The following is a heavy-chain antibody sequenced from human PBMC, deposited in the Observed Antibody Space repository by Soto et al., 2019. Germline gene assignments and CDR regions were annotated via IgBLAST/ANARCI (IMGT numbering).Heavy chain of an antibody. D-gene: IGHD4-4*01. V-gene: IGHV4-31*03. Sequence: SETPSLTCTVSDGSISSCGYYWSWIRQHPGKGLEWIGYISYSGTTYYNPSLKSRVTISIDTSENQFSLKLSSVTAADTAVYYCARGKYSSPRGVLDVWGQGTPVTVSS. CDR2: ISYSGTT. CDR3: ARGKYSSPRGVLDV. CDR1: DGSISSCGYY. J-gene: IGHJ6*02.